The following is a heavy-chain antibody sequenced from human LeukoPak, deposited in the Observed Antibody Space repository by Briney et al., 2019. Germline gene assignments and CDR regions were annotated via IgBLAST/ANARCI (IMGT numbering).Heavy chain of an antibody. J-gene: IGHJ4*03. CDR3: ARGPTISETGYFEH. Sequence: TPSETLSLTCAVYGGSISDYYWSWIRQPPGKGLECIREINHSRDTNYNPSVKSRVSISVDTSNNQFSLKVTSLTAADTAVYYCARGPTISETGYFEHWGQGTLVTVSS. V-gene: IGHV4-34*01. CDR2: INHSRDT. D-gene: IGHD1-1*01. CDR1: GGSISDYY.